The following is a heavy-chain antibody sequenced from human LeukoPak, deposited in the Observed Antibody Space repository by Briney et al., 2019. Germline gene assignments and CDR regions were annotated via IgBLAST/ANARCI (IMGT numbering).Heavy chain of an antibody. Sequence: PSQTLSLTCTVSGGSISSGVYYWSWIRQHPGKGLEWIGYIYYSGSTYYNPSLKSRVTISVDTSKNQFSLKLSSVTAADTAVYYCARVGVDSSGYYYVAFDIWGQGTMVTVSS. CDR1: GGSISSGVYY. D-gene: IGHD3-22*01. J-gene: IGHJ3*02. CDR2: IYYSGST. V-gene: IGHV4-31*03. CDR3: ARVGVDSSGYYYVAFDI.